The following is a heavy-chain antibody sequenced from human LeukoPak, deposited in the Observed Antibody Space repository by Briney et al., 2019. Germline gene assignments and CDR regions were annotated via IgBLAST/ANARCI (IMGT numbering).Heavy chain of an antibody. D-gene: IGHD4-17*01. J-gene: IGHJ1*01. CDR2: ISGSGNST. CDR1: GFTFSSFA. CDR3: AKDSNGDYGVEYFQH. Sequence: GGSLRLSCAASGFTFSSFAMSWVRQAPGKGLEWVSAISGSGNSTYYADSVKGRFTISRDNSKNTLYLQMNSLRVEDTARYYCAKDSNGDYGVEYFQHWGQGTLVTVSS. V-gene: IGHV3-23*01.